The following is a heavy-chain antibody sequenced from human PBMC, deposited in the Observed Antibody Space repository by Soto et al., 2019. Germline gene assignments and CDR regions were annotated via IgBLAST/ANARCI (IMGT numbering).Heavy chain of an antibody. CDR2: IYTSGST. CDR1: GGSFSSYY. J-gene: IGHJ6*02. Sequence: SETLSRTCTVSGGSFSSYYWSWIRQPAGKGLEWIGRIYTSGSTNYNPSLKSRVTMSADTSKNQFSLKLRSVTAADTGSYYCARSYYYDDSPYGMDVWGQGTTVTVSS. CDR3: ARSYYYDDSPYGMDV. V-gene: IGHV4-4*07. D-gene: IGHD3-22*01.